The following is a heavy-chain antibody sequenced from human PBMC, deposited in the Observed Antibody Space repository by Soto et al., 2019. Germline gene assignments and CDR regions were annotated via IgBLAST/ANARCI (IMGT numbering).Heavy chain of an antibody. Sequence: GGSLRLSCAASGFTFSSYSMNWVRQAPGKGLEWVSYISSSSSTIYYADSVKGRFTISRDNAKNTLYLQMNSLRAEETALYYCAKGTYYYDSSAYYGYWGQGTLVTVSS. CDR2: ISSSSSTI. V-gene: IGHV3-48*01. CDR1: GFTFSSYS. D-gene: IGHD3-22*01. J-gene: IGHJ4*02. CDR3: AKGTYYYDSSAYYGY.